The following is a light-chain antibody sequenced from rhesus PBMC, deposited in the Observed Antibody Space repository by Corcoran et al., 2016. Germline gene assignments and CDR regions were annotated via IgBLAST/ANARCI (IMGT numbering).Light chain of an antibody. Sequence: DIQMTQSPSSLSASTGDRVTITCRASQAINTNLNWYQQKPGKPPKRLISDASSLETGVPSRFSDSGSVTAFGLTIRNLPAEDFATYYCQQYNNTPLTFGGGTKVDIK. CDR3: QQYNNTPLT. CDR1: QAINTN. V-gene: IGKV1-43*01. J-gene: IGKJ4*01. CDR2: DAS.